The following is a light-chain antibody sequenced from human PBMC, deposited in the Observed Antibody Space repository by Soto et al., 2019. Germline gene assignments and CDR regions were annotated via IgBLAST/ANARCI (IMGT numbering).Light chain of an antibody. Sequence: DIVMTQSPLSLPVTPGEPASISCRPSQSLLHSNGFNYLDWYVQKPGQSPQLLISLASTRASGVPDRFRGSASGTNFTLHITRVEAEDVGVYYCLQALQAWTFGQGTKVDIK. CDR1: QSLLHSNGFNY. CDR3: LQALQAWT. J-gene: IGKJ1*01. CDR2: LAS. V-gene: IGKV2-28*01.